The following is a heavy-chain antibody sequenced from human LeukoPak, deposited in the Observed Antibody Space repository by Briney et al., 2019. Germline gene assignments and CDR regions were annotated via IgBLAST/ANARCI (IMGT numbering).Heavy chain of an antibody. Sequence: GESLRLSCAASGFTFSSYAMTWVRQAPGKGLEWVSFISTSSSSIYYADSVKGRFTISRDNAKNSLYLQMNSLRDEDTAVYYCARSRNYFDYWGQGTLVTVSS. CDR1: GFTFSSYA. D-gene: IGHD1-1*01. V-gene: IGHV3-48*02. J-gene: IGHJ4*02. CDR2: ISTSSSSI. CDR3: ARSRNYFDY.